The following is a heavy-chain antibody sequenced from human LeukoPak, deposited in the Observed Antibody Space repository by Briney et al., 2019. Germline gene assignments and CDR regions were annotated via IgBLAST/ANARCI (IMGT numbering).Heavy chain of an antibody. D-gene: IGHD6-13*01. V-gene: IGHV3-33*01. J-gene: IGHJ4*02. CDR1: GFTFSSYV. CDR2: IWYDGSNK. CDR3: ARDASYSSSWLPSYFDY. Sequence: PGGSLRLSCAASGFTFSSYVMHWVRQAPGKGLEWVAVIWYDGSNKYYADSVKGRFTISRDNSENTLYLQMNSLRAEDTAVYYCARDASYSSSWLPSYFDYWGQGTLVTVSS.